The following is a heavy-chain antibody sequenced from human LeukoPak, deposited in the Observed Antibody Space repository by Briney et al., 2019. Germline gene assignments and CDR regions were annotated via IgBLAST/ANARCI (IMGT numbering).Heavy chain of an antibody. J-gene: IGHJ4*02. CDR2: IYSDGST. CDR3: ARERGRGRDSPWFDY. V-gene: IGHV3-53*01. CDR1: GFIVSGDF. D-gene: IGHD1-26*01. Sequence: GGSLRLSCAASGFIVSGDFMSWVRQAPGKGLEWVSVIYSDGSTYYADSVKGRFTISRDNSKNTLDLQMTGLRAEDTAVYYCARERGRGRDSPWFDYWGQGTLVTVSS.